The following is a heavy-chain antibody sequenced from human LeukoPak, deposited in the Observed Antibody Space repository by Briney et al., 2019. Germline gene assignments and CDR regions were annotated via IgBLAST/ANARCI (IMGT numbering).Heavy chain of an antibody. Sequence: SVKVSCKASGGTFSSYTISWVRQAPGQGLEWMGRIIPILGIANYAQKFQGRVTITADKSTSTAYMELSSLRSEDTAMYYCARETYRLGELLADYWGQGTLVTVSS. D-gene: IGHD3-10*01. CDR2: IIPILGIA. V-gene: IGHV1-69*04. J-gene: IGHJ4*02. CDR3: ARETYRLGELLADY. CDR1: GGTFSSYT.